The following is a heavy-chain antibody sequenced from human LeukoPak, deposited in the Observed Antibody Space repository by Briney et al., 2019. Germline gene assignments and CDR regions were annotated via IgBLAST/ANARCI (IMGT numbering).Heavy chain of an antibody. CDR1: GGSISSYY. CDR2: IYYSGST. V-gene: IGHV4-59*08. Sequence: SETLSLTCTVSGGSISSYYWSWIRQPPGKGLEWIGYIYYSGSTNYNPSLKSRVTISVDTSKNQFSLKLSSVTAADTAVYYCARQIGSGWYRFAIDYWGQGTLVTVSS. CDR3: ARQIGSGWYRFAIDY. J-gene: IGHJ4*02. D-gene: IGHD6-19*01.